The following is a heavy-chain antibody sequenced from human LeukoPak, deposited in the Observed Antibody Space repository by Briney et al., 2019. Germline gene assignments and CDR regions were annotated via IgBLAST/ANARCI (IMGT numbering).Heavy chain of an antibody. V-gene: IGHV3-21*01. CDR2: ISSSSSYI. D-gene: IGHD3-3*01. CDR3: ARVAPSDGLDFWSGYYPPLYYYYGMDV. Sequence: GGSLRLSCAASGFTFSSYSMNWVRQAPGKGLEWVSSISSSSSYIYYAYSVKGRFTISRDSAKKSLYLQMNSLRAEDTAVYYCARVAPSDGLDFWSGYYPPLYYYYGMDVWGQGTTVTVSS. CDR1: GFTFSSYS. J-gene: IGHJ6*02.